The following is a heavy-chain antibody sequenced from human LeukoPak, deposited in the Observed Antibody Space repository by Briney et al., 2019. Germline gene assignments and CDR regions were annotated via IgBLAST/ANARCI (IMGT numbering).Heavy chain of an antibody. V-gene: IGHV1-69*04. CDR1: GGTFSSYA. Sequence: ASVKVSCKASGGTFSSYAISWVRQAPGQGLEWMGRILPILGIANYAQKFQGRVTITADKSTSTAYMELSSLRSEDTAVYYCATNLGRAPHRGWFDPGAREPWSPSPQ. CDR3: ATNLGRAPHRGWFDP. D-gene: IGHD1-26*01. J-gene: IGHJ5*02. CDR2: ILPILGIA.